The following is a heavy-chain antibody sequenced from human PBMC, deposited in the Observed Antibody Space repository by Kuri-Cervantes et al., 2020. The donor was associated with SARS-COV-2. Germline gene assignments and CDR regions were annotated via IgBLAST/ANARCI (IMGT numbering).Heavy chain of an antibody. J-gene: IGHJ6*03. D-gene: IGHD2-8*01. CDR3: AKDLMVTTSHYYYYYMDV. CDR1: GFSFSNYG. V-gene: IGHV3-30*02. CDR2: IRYDGSNK. Sequence: GGSLRLSCAASGFSFSNYGMHWVRQAPGKGLEWVAFIRYDGSNKYYADSVKGRFTISRDNSKNTLYLQMNSLRAEDTAVYYCAKDLMVTTSHYYYYYMDVWGKGTTVTVSS.